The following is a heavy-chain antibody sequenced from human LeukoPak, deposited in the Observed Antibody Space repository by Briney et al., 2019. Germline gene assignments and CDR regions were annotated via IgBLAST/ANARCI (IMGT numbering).Heavy chain of an antibody. J-gene: IGHJ4*02. V-gene: IGHV3-23*01. D-gene: IGHD1-1*01. Sequence: GSLSLSCAASGFPFTSYAMSWVREAPARGLEWVSSLRGNGDTFYADSVKGRFTLSRDDSRNTVYLQLNNLRVDDTAVYYCAKASWVSNGDAVLWGQGTVVTVSS. CDR2: LRGNGDT. CDR1: GFPFTSYA. CDR3: AKASWVSNGDAVL.